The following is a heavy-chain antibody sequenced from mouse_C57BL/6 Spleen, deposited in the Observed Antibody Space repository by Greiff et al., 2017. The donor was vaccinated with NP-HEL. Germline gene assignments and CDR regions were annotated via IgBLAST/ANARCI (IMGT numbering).Heavy chain of an antibody. CDR1: GYTFTSYW. D-gene: IGHD1-1*01. V-gene: IGHV1-55*01. CDR2: IYPGSGST. Sequence: VQLQQPGAELVKPGASVKMSCKASGYTFTSYWITWVKQRPGQGLEWIGVIYPGSGSTSYNEKFKSKATLTVDPSSSTAYMQLSSLTSEDSAVYDCARDYYPHEYFDVWGTGTTVTVSS. J-gene: IGHJ1*03. CDR3: ARDYYPHEYFDV.